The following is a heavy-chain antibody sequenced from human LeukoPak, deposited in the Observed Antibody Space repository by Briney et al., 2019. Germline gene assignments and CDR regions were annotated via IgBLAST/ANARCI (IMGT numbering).Heavy chain of an antibody. CDR3: ARVQAYGGKGYFDY. J-gene: IGHJ4*02. Sequence: SETLSLTCTVSGGSISSSSYYWGWIRQPPGKGLEWIGYIYYSGSTNYNPSLKSRVTISVDTSKNQFSPKLSSVTAADTAVYYCARVQAYGGKGYFDYWGQGTLVTVSS. D-gene: IGHD4-23*01. CDR2: IYYSGST. V-gene: IGHV4-61*05. CDR1: GGSISSSSYY.